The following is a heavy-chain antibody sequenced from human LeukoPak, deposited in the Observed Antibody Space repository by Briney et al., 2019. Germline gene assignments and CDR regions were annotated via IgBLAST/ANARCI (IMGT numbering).Heavy chain of an antibody. Sequence: GGSLRLSCAASGFTFSSYAMHWVRQAPGKGLEWVAVISYDGSNKYYADSVKGRFTISRDNYKNTLYLQMNSLRAEDTAVYYCARDGSGSYYVSYFDYWGQGTLVTVSS. D-gene: IGHD1-26*01. CDR3: ARDGSGSYYVSYFDY. CDR1: GFTFSSYA. CDR2: ISYDGSNK. V-gene: IGHV3-30-3*01. J-gene: IGHJ4*02.